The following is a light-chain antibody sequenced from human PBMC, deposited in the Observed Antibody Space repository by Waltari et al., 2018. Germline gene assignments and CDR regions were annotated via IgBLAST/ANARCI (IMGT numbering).Light chain of an antibody. CDR1: QGVSGSY. CDR3: QQYGSSPYT. J-gene: IGKJ2*01. CDR2: GAS. V-gene: IGKV3-20*01. Sequence: DIVLTQSPGTLSLSQGERATLSCRASQGVSGSYLAWYQHKPGQAPRLLIYGASSRATGIADRFSGSGSGTDFTLTISRLEPEDFAVYYCQQYGSSPYTFGQGTKLEIK.